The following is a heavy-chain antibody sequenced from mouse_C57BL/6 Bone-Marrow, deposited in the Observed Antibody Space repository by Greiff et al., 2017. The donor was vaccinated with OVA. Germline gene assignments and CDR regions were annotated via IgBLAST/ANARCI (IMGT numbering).Heavy chain of an antibody. CDR2: INPGSGGT. Sequence: QVQLQQSGAELVRPGTSVKVPCKASGYAFTNYLIEWVKQRPGQGLEWIGVINPGSGGTNYNEKFKGKATLTADKSSSTAYMQLSSLTSEDSAVYFCARSGLLRVFDYWGQGTTLTVSS. J-gene: IGHJ2*01. V-gene: IGHV1-54*01. CDR1: GYAFTNYL. CDR3: ARSGLLRVFDY. D-gene: IGHD1-1*01.